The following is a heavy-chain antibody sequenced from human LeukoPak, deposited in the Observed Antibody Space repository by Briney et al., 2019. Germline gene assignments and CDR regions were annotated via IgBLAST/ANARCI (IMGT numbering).Heavy chain of an antibody. CDR3: ARGSVHCSGGSNYLDY. CDR1: GCTFSSYY. D-gene: IGHD2-15*01. J-gene: IGHJ4*01. V-gene: IGHV3-11*06. Sequence: PGVSLRLSCTASGCTFSSYYVYWIRQAPGKGQELVSYISSSSSYTNYADSVKGRFTISRDNAKNSLYLQMNSLRAEDTAVYYCARGSVHCSGGSNYLDYWGHGPLVTVSS. CDR2: ISSSSSYT.